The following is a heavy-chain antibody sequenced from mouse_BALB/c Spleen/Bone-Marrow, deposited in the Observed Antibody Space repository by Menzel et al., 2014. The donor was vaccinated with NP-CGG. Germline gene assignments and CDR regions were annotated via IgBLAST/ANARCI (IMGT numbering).Heavy chain of an antibody. D-gene: IGHD2-1*01. CDR2: IDPSNSKT. Sequence: QVQLQQSGPELVRPGASVKMSCKASGYTFTSYWTHWVKQRPGQGLEWIGMIDPSNSKTRLTQKFRDKATLTVDKSSNTAYMQFSSLTSEDTAVYYCARLDLNYRNYFDYWGQGPSLTVSS. V-gene: IGHV1S127*01. CDR3: ARLDLNYRNYFDY. CDR1: GYTFTSYW. J-gene: IGHJ2*02.